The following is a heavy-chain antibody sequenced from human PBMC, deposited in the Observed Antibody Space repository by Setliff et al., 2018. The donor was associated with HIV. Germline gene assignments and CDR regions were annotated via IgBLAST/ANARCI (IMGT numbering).Heavy chain of an antibody. J-gene: IGHJ3*02. D-gene: IGHD2-8*01. CDR3: ATKVYCTNGVCLDAFDI. Sequence: ASVKVSCKASGYTFTDYYIHWVRQAPGQGLEWMGRINPNSGGTNYAQKFQGRVTMTRDRSISTAHMELSRLRSDDTAVYYCATKVYCTNGVCLDAFDIWGQGTMVTVSS. CDR1: GYTFTDYY. V-gene: IGHV1-2*06. CDR2: INPNSGGT.